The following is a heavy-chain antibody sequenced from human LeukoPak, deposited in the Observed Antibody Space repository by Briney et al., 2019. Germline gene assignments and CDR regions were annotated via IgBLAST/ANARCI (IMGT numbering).Heavy chain of an antibody. CDR1: GYTLTELS. Sequence: ASVRVSCKVSGYTLTELSMHWGRQAPGKGLESMGGFDPEDGETIYAQKFQGRVTMTEDTSTDTAYMELSSLRSEDTAVYYCATAVVVGDDFDIWGQGTMVTVSS. D-gene: IGHD1-26*01. V-gene: IGHV1-24*01. J-gene: IGHJ3*02. CDR3: ATAVVVGDDFDI. CDR2: FDPEDGET.